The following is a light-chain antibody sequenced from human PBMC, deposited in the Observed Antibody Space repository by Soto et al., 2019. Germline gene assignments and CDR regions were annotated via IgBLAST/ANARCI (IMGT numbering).Light chain of an antibody. CDR3: SSYTSSSTPLV. CDR2: DVS. Sequence: QSVLTQPASVSGSPGQSITISCTGTSSDVGGYNYVSWYQQHPGKAPKLMIYDVSNRPSGVSNRFSGYKSGNTASLTISGRQSEDEADYYCSSYTSSSTPLVFGGGTKLTVL. V-gene: IGLV2-14*01. CDR1: SSDVGGYNY. J-gene: IGLJ3*02.